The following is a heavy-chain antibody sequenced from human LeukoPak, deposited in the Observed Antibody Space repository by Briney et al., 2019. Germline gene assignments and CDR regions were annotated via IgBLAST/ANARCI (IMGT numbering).Heavy chain of an antibody. V-gene: IGHV3-30*03. D-gene: IGHD3-22*01. CDR1: GFTFSSYA. Sequence: GGSLRLSCAASGFTFSSYAMSWVRQAPGKGLEWVAVISYDGSNKYFADSVKGRFTISRDNSKNTLYLQMNSLRAEDTAVYYCATQDGYDNSGHYGYWGQGTLVTVSP. CDR2: ISYDGSNK. J-gene: IGHJ4*02. CDR3: ATQDGYDNSGHYGY.